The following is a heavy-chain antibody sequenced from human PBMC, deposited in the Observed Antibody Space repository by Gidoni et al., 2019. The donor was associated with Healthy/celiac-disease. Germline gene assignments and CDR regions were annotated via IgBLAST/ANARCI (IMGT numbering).Heavy chain of an antibody. CDR2: ISSSGSTI. Sequence: EVQLVESGGGLVQPGGSLRLSCSASGFTFSSYEMNWVRQAPGKGLEWVSYISSSGSTIYYADSVKGRFTISRDNAKNSLYLQMNSLRAEDTAVYYCARGGLLWFRAPDAFDIWGQGTMVTVSS. CDR1: GFTFSSYE. V-gene: IGHV3-48*03. D-gene: IGHD3-10*01. J-gene: IGHJ3*02. CDR3: ARGGLLWFRAPDAFDI.